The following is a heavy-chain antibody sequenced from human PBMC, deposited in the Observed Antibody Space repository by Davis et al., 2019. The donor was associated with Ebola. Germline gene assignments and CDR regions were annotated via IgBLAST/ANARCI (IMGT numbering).Heavy chain of an antibody. Sequence: ESLKISCAASGFTFSSYSMNWVRQAPGKGLEWVSYISSSSSTMYYADSVKGRFTISRDNAKNSLYLQMNSLRDEDTAVYYCARDAVTTFYYYGMDVWGQGTTVTVSS. CDR3: ARDAVTTFYYYGMDV. D-gene: IGHD4-17*01. CDR2: ISSSSSTM. V-gene: IGHV3-48*02. CDR1: GFTFSSYS. J-gene: IGHJ6*02.